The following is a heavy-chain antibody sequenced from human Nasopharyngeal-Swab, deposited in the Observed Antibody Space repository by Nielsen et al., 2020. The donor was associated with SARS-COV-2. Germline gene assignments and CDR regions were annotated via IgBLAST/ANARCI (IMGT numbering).Heavy chain of an antibody. CDR2: IRSKAYGGTT. CDR1: GFTFGDYA. D-gene: IGHD3-10*01. Sequence: GESLKISCPASGFTFGDYAMSWFRQAPGKGLEWVGFIRSKAYGGTTEYAASVKGRFTISRDDSNSIAYLQMNSLKTEDTAVYYCTRDRPSYGSGSGTNYYYYGMDVWGQGTTVTVSS. J-gene: IGHJ6*02. CDR3: TRDRPSYGSGSGTNYYYYGMDV. V-gene: IGHV3-49*03.